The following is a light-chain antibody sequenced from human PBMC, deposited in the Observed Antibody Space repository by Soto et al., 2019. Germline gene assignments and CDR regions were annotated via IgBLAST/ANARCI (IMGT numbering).Light chain of an antibody. V-gene: IGKV3-15*01. CDR1: QSVSSN. Sequence: EIVMTQSPVTLSLSPGERATLSCRASQSVSSNLAWYQQKCGQAPRLLIYGASTRATGIPARFSGNGSGTEFTLTISSLQSEDFAIYYCQQYNNWPPYTFGQGTKLEIK. J-gene: IGKJ2*01. CDR3: QQYNNWPPYT. CDR2: GAS.